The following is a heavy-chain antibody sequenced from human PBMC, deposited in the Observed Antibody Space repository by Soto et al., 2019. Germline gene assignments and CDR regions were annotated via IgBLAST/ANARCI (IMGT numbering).Heavy chain of an antibody. CDR1: GFSLSTSGVG. V-gene: IGHV2-5*02. CDR2: IYWDDDK. Sequence: QITLKESGPTLVKPTQTLTLTCTFSGFSLSTSGVGVGWIRQPPGKALEWLALIYWDDDKRYSPSLRSSLTITKDTSKNQVVLTMTNMDPVDTGTYYCAHRQGSNWYGYWGQGTLVTVSS. CDR3: AHRQGSNWYGY. J-gene: IGHJ5*01.